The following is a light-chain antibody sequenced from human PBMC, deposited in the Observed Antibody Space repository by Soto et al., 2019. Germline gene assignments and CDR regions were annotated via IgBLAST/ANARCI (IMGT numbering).Light chain of an antibody. CDR3: QQRSDWPWT. CDR2: GAF. Sequence: EIVLTQSPATLSLSPGERATLSCRASPSVTNFLAWYQQKPGQAPRLLIYGAFNRATGIPARFSGGGSGTDFTLTISNVEPEDFAVYYCQQRSDWPWTFGQGTKVDIK. CDR1: PSVTNF. J-gene: IGKJ1*01. V-gene: IGKV3-11*01.